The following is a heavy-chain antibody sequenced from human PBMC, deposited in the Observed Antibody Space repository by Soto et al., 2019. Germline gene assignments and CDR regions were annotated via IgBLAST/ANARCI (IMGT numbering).Heavy chain of an antibody. CDR3: ARGSGMTTVTAPYAMDV. Sequence: KASETLSLTCAVYGGSFSGYFWSWVRQPPGEGLECIGEINHRGTTNYNPSLKSRVTISVDASKSQFSLKLSSVTAADAAVYYCARGSGMTTVTAPYAMDVRGQGTTVTVSS. D-gene: IGHD4-17*01. J-gene: IGHJ6*02. CDR1: GGSFSGYF. V-gene: IGHV4-34*01. CDR2: INHRGTT.